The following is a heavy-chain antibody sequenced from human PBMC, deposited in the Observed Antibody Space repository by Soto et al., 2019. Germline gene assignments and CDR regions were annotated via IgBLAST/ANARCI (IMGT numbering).Heavy chain of an antibody. Sequence: GGSLRLSCAASGFNFITYSLNWVRQAPGKGLEWVASISSSAIYIDYADSVKGRFTISRDNANNSLYLQMNSLGAEDTATYYCVRDGLDYYDTERLYFDKWGQGTLVTVSS. CDR2: ISSSAIYI. CDR1: GFNFITYS. V-gene: IGHV3-21*01. CDR3: VRDGLDYYDTERLYFDK. D-gene: IGHD3-22*01. J-gene: IGHJ4*02.